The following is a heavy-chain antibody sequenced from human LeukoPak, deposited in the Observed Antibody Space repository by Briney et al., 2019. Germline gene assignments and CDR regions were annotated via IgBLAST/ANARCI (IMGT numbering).Heavy chain of an antibody. Sequence: PGRSLRLSCAASGFTFSSYGMHWVRQAPGKGLEWVAVISYDGSNKYYADSVKGRFTISRDNSKNTLYLQMNSLRAEDTAVYYCAKARWSGPFYFDYWGQGTLVTVSS. CDR2: ISYDGSNK. J-gene: IGHJ4*02. V-gene: IGHV3-30*18. CDR3: AKARWSGPFYFDY. D-gene: IGHD3-3*01. CDR1: GFTFSSYG.